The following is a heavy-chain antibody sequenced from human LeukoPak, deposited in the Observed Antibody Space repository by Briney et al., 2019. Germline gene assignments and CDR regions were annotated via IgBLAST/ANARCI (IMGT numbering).Heavy chain of an antibody. V-gene: IGHV4-4*07. CDR1: GGSISSYY. J-gene: IGHJ4*02. CDR3: ARDRYSSSWLSDHPLDY. Sequence: SETLSLTCTVSGGSISSYYWSWIRQPAGKGLEWIGRIYTSGSTNYNPSLKSRVTMSVDTSKNQFSLKLSSVTAADTAVYYCARDRYSSSWLSDHPLDYWGQGTLVIVSS. CDR2: IYTSGST. D-gene: IGHD6-13*01.